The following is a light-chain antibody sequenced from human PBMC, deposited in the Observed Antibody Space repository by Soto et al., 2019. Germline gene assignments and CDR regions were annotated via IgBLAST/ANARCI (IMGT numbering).Light chain of an antibody. CDR1: QDIHTW. J-gene: IGKJ3*01. V-gene: IGKV1-12*02. CDR2: GAS. CDR3: QQANSFPFA. Sequence: DIQMTQSPSSESASVGDRVTITCRASQDIHTWLAWYQQKPGKAPNLLIYGASTLQSGVPSRFSASGSGRDSTLTISSLQPEDFATYYCQQANSFPFAFGPGTKVDFK.